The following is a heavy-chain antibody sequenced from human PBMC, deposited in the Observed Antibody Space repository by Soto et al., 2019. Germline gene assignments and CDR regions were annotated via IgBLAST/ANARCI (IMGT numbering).Heavy chain of an antibody. Sequence: VQLVESGGGLVQPGGSLRLSCAASGFTFSSYGMHWVRQAPGKGLEWVAVISYDGSNKYYADSVKGRFTISRDNSKNTLYLQMNSLRAEDTAVYYCAKGVRYCSSTSCYLHYYYYGMDVWGQGTTVTVSS. CDR1: GFTFSSYG. CDR2: ISYDGSNK. D-gene: IGHD2-2*01. V-gene: IGHV3-30*18. J-gene: IGHJ6*02. CDR3: AKGVRYCSSTSCYLHYYYYGMDV.